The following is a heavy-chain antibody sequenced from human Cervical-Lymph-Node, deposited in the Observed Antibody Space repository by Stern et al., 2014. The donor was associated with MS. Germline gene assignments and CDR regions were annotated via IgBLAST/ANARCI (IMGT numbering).Heavy chain of an antibody. J-gene: IGHJ4*02. Sequence: QVQLVQSGAEVKKPGASVKVSCKASGYTFTGYYMHWVRQAPGQGLEWMGWINPNSGGTNYAQKFQGWVTMTRDTSISTAYMELSRLRSDDTAVYYCARVASMVRGLYYFDYWGQGTLVTVSS. V-gene: IGHV1-2*04. CDR1: GYTFTGYY. CDR3: ARVASMVRGLYYFDY. D-gene: IGHD3-10*01. CDR2: INPNSGGT.